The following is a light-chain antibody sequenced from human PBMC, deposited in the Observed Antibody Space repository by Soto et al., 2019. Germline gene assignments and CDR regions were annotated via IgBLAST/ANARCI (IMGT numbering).Light chain of an antibody. CDR3: CAYVGARSYV. V-gene: IGLV2-23*01. Sequence: SVLTKAASVSGSPGQSITISCTGTNNLVSWYQQHPGKAPKVVVYEGTKRPSGVSNRFSGSNSGGTASLTISGLQAKDEASYFCCAYVGARSYVFGPGTKVTVL. J-gene: IGLJ1*01. CDR2: EGT. CDR1: NNL.